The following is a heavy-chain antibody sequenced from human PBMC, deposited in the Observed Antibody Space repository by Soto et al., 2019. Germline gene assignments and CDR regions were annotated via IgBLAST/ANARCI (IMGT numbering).Heavy chain of an antibody. Sequence: GSLRLSCAASGFTFSSYAMSWVRQAPGKGLEWVSAISGSGGSTYYADSVKGRFTISRDNSKNTLYLQMNSLRAEDTAVYYCAKATGYSSGWAAAGYYGMDVWGQGTTVTVSS. CDR2: ISGSGGST. CDR3: AKATGYSSGWAAAGYYGMDV. D-gene: IGHD6-19*01. J-gene: IGHJ6*02. V-gene: IGHV3-23*01. CDR1: GFTFSSYA.